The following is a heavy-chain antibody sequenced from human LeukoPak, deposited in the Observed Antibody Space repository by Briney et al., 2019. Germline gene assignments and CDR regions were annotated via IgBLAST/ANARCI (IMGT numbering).Heavy chain of an antibody. CDR1: GFTFSSYG. Sequence: GGSLRLSCAASGFTFSSYGMHWVRQAPGKGLEWVAFIRYDGSNKYYADSVKGRFTISRDNSNNTLYLQMNSLRAEDTAVYYCAKDGNYYDSSGYGDYWGQGTLVTVSS. J-gene: IGHJ4*02. CDR2: IRYDGSNK. CDR3: AKDGNYYDSSGYGDY. V-gene: IGHV3-30*02. D-gene: IGHD3-22*01.